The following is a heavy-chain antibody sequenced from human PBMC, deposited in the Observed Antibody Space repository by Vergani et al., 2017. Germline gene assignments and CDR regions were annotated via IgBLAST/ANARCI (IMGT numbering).Heavy chain of an antibody. CDR3: ARWDAAMVTSYYYYGMDV. J-gene: IGHJ6*02. CDR2: IYPGDSDT. Sequence: EVQLVQSGAEVKKPGESLKISCKGSGYSFTSYWIGWVRQMPGKGLEWMWIIYPGDSDTRYSTSFQGQVTISADKSISTAYLQWSSLKAADTAMYYCARWDAAMVTSYYYYGMDVWGQGTTVTVSS. D-gene: IGHD5-18*01. CDR1: GYSFTSYW. V-gene: IGHV5-51*01.